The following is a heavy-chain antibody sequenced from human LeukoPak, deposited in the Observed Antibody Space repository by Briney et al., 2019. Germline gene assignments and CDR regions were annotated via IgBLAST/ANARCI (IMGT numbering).Heavy chain of an antibody. V-gene: IGHV3-21*01. CDR3: ASMGPSFDY. CDR1: GFTFSSYS. J-gene: IGHJ4*02. Sequence: GGSLRLSCAASGFTFSSYSMNWVCQAPGKGLEWVSSISSSSSYIYYADSVKGRFTISRDNAKNSLYLQMNSLRAEDTAVYYCASMGPSFDYWGQGTLVTVSS. CDR2: ISSSSSYI. D-gene: IGHD1-26*01.